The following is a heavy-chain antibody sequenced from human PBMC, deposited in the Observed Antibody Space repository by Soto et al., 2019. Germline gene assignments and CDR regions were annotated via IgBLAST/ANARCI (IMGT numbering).Heavy chain of an antibody. V-gene: IGHV4-39*01. CDR3: ARGFRITMVRGVLSWFDP. D-gene: IGHD3-10*01. Sequence: NPSETLSLTCTVSGGSISSSSYYWGWIRQPPGKGLEWIGSIYYSGSTYYNPSLKSRVTISVDTSKNQFSLKLSSVTAADTAVYYCARGFRITMVRGVLSWFDPWGQGTLVTVSS. CDR1: GGSISSSSYY. CDR2: IYYSGST. J-gene: IGHJ5*02.